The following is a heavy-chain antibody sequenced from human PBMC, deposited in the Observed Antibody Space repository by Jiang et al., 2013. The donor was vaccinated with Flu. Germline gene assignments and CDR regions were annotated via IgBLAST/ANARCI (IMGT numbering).Heavy chain of an antibody. V-gene: IGHV6-1*01. D-gene: IGHD6-19*01. CDR2: N. CDR3: ARDNLGAGSPLEF. Sequence: NDYAASVKSRITIKPDTSKNQFSLQLNSVTPEDTAVYFCARDNLGAGSPLEFWGQGTLVTVSS. J-gene: IGHJ4*02.